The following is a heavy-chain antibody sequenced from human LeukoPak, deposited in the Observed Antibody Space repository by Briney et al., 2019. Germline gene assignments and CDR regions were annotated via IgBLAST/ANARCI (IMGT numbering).Heavy chain of an antibody. J-gene: IGHJ6*03. Sequence: PSETLSPTCTVSGGSISSGSYYWSWIRQPAGKGLEWIGRIYTSGSTNYNPSLKSRVTISVDTSKNQFSLKLSSVTAADTAVYYCARDYSNTYYYYYMDVWGKGTTVTVSS. CDR3: ARDYSNTYYYYYMDV. CDR1: GGSISSGSYY. V-gene: IGHV4-61*02. CDR2: IYTSGST. D-gene: IGHD4-11*01.